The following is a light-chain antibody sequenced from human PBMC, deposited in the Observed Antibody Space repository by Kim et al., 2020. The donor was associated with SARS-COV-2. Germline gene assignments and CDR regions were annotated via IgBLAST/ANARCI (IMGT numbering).Light chain of an antibody. CDR1: SLRSYY. V-gene: IGLV3-19*01. Sequence: SSELTQDPAVSVALGQTVRITCHGYSLRSYYATLYQQKPRQAPILVIYCKNNRPSVIPDRFSCSSSGNTASFTITWTPAGAEADYYCTFRALNANVVF. J-gene: IGLJ2*01. CDR3: TFRALNANVV. CDR2: CKN.